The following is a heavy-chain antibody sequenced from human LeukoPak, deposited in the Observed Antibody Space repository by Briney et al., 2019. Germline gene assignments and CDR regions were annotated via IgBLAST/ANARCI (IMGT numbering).Heavy chain of an antibody. J-gene: IGHJ4*02. CDR2: ISGSGGST. CDR1: GFTFSSYG. D-gene: IGHD6-19*01. V-gene: IGHV3-23*01. Sequence: PGGSLRLSCAASGFTFSSYGMSWVRQAPGKGLEWVSAISGSGGSTYYVDSVKGRFTISRDNSKNTLYLQINSLRAEDTAVYYCAKDHLPGIVVADRVYWGQGTLVTVSS. CDR3: AKDHLPGIVVADRVY.